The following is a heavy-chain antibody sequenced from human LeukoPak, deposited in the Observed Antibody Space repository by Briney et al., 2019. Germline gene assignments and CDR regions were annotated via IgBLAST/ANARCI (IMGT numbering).Heavy chain of an antibody. J-gene: IGHJ6*03. CDR3: ARAPYDFWSGYTYYMDV. CDR2: INSDGSST. D-gene: IGHD3-3*01. CDR1: GFTFSSYW. Sequence: PGGSLRLSCAASGFTFSSYWMHWVRQAPGKGLVWVSRINSDGSSTSYADSVKGRFTISRDNAKNTLYLQMNSLRAEDTAVYYCARAPYDFWSGYTYYMDVWGKGTTVTVSS. V-gene: IGHV3-74*01.